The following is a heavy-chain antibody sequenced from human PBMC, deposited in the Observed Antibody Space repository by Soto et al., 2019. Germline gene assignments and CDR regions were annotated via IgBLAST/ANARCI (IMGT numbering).Heavy chain of an antibody. CDR1: GDSISSSSYY. CDR2: IHYRANS. D-gene: IGHD3-3*02. J-gene: IGHJ5*02. V-gene: IGHV4-39*01. Sequence: SEPLSLTCAVSGDSISSSSYYWAWIRQPPGKGLEWIGSIHYRANSYYSPSLRSRITISVDTSKNQISLRLSSVTAADTAVYYCARPLQLAVSGFDPWGQGTQVTVSS. CDR3: ARPLQLAVSGFDP.